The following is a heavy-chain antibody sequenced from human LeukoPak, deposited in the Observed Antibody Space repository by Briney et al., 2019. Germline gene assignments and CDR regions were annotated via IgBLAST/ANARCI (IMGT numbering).Heavy chain of an antibody. CDR3: ARESITMIVYFDY. J-gene: IGHJ4*02. CDR2: ISAYNGNA. CDR1: GYTFTSYG. D-gene: IGHD3-22*01. Sequence: ASVKVSCKASGYTFTSYGISWVRQAPGQGLEWMGWISAYNGNANYAQKLQGRVTMTTDTSTSTAYMELSSLRPEDTAVYYCARESITMIVYFDYWGQGTLVTVSS. V-gene: IGHV1-18*01.